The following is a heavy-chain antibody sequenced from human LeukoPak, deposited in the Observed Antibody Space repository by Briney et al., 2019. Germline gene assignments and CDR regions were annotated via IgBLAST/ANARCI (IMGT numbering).Heavy chain of an antibody. CDR1: GFTFSSYD. CDR3: ARDLDYYDSSGPDSFDI. CDR2: ISSSGSTI. D-gene: IGHD3-22*01. Sequence: PGGSLRLSCAASGFTFSSYDMNWVRQAPGKGLEWVSYISSSGSTIYYADSVKGRFTISRDNAKNSLYLQMNSLRAEDTAVYYCARDLDYYDSSGPDSFDIWGQGTMVTVSS. J-gene: IGHJ3*02. V-gene: IGHV3-48*03.